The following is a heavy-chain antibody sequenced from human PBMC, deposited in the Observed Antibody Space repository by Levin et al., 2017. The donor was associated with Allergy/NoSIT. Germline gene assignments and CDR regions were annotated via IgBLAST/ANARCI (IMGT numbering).Heavy chain of an antibody. CDR1: GFTFDDYA. CDR2: ISWNSGSI. CDR3: AKDIGETDSLGMDV. D-gene: IGHD3-3*01. V-gene: IGHV3-9*01. Sequence: GGSLRLSCAASGFTFDDYAMHWVRQAPGKGLEWVSGISWNSGSIGYADSVKGRFTISRDNAKNSLYLQMNSLRAEDTALYYCAKDIGETDSLGMDVWGQGTTVTVSS. J-gene: IGHJ6*02.